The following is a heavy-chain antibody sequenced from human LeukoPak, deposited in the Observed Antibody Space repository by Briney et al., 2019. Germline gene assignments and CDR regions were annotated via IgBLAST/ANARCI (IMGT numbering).Heavy chain of an antibody. CDR1: GGSFSGYY. CDR3: ARGSPYYDFWSGYYSNWFDP. Sequence: SETLSLTCAVYGGSFSGYYWSWIRQPPGKGLEWIGEINHSGSTNYNPSFKSRVTISVDTSKNQFSLKLSSVTAADTAVYYCARGSPYYDFWSGYYSNWFDPWGQGTLVTVSS. D-gene: IGHD3-3*01. J-gene: IGHJ5*02. CDR2: INHSGST. V-gene: IGHV4-34*01.